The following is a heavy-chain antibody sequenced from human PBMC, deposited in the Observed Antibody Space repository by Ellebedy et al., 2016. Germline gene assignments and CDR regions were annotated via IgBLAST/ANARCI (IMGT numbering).Heavy chain of an antibody. Sequence: GESLKISXAASGFSFKTYTMNWVRQAPGKGLEWVSSISSSSRYIKYADSLKGRFTVSRDNAMNSLFLQMNSLRGEDTAVYYCAKDQQMGGYSSSWYMHYGMDVWGQGTTVTVSS. CDR2: ISSSSRYI. D-gene: IGHD6-13*01. CDR3: AKDQQMGGYSSSWYMHYGMDV. V-gene: IGHV3-21*04. CDR1: GFSFKTYT. J-gene: IGHJ6*02.